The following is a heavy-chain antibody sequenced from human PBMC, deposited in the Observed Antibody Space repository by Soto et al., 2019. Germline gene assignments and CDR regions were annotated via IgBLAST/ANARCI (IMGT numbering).Heavy chain of an antibody. CDR2: INPSGGST. V-gene: IGHV1-46*01. D-gene: IGHD3-9*01. J-gene: IGHJ5*02. Sequence: ASVKVSCKASGYTFTIYYMHWVRQAPGQGLEWMGIINPSGGSTSYAQKFQGRVTMTRDTSTSTVYMELSSLRSEDTAVYYCAATYYDILTGYYSPSGFDPWGQGTLVTVSS. CDR1: GYTFTIYY. CDR3: AATYYDILTGYYSPSGFDP.